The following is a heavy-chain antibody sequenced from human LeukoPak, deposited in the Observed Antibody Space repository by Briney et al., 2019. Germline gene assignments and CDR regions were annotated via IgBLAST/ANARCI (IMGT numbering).Heavy chain of an antibody. Sequence: GGSLRLSCAASGFKFSSYGMHWVRQAPGKGLEWVSGISWNSGTKGYADSVKGRFTIFRDNAKNSLYLQMNSLRAEDTALYFCAKSDSSGYYFPRWSYWGQGTLVTVSS. CDR2: ISWNSGTK. D-gene: IGHD3-22*01. CDR1: GFKFSSYG. J-gene: IGHJ4*02. V-gene: IGHV3-9*01. CDR3: AKSDSSGYYFPRWSY.